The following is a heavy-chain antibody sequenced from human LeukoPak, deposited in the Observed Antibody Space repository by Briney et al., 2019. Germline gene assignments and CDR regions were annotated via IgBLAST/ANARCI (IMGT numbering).Heavy chain of an antibody. D-gene: IGHD4-17*01. Sequence: GGSLRLSCAASGFTFSDYYISWIRQAPGKGLEWVSYISSSGSTIYYADSVKGRFTISRDNAKNSLYLQMNSLRAEDTAVYYCARDSGEDYGDYVMDYWGQGNLVTVSS. CDR3: ARDSGEDYGDYVMDY. J-gene: IGHJ4*02. CDR2: ISSSGSTI. V-gene: IGHV3-11*01. CDR1: GFTFSDYY.